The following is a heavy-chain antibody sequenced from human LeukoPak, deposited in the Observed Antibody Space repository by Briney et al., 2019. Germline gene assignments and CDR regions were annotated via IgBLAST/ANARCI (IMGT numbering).Heavy chain of an antibody. V-gene: IGHV1-2*02. Sequence: ASVKVSCTASGYTFTGYYMHWVRQAPGQGLEWMGWINPNSGGTNYAQKFQGRVTMTRDTSISTAYMELSRLRSDDTAVYYCARAYPFLGYCSSTSCRANWFDPWGQGTLVTVSS. D-gene: IGHD2-2*01. CDR2: INPNSGGT. CDR3: ARAYPFLGYCSSTSCRANWFDP. J-gene: IGHJ5*02. CDR1: GYTFTGYY.